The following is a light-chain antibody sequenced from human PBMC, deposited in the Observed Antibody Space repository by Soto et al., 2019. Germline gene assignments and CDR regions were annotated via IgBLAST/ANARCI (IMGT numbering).Light chain of an antibody. Sequence: QSALTQPASVSGSPGQSIAISCTGTSSDVGAYNYVSWYQQHPGKAPKLLIYDVSNRPSGVSNRFSGSKSGNTAYLTISGLQTEDEADYYCTSYTSSTTLGVFGGGTKVTVL. CDR1: SSDVGAYNY. J-gene: IGLJ3*02. CDR2: DVS. CDR3: TSYTSSTTLGV. V-gene: IGLV2-14*01.